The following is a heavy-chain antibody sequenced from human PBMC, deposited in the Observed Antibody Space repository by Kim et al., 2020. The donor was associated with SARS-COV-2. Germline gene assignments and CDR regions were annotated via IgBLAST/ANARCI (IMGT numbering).Heavy chain of an antibody. J-gene: IGHJ5*02. V-gene: IGHV4-59*08. Sequence: SETLSLTCTVSGGSISSYYWSWIRQPPGKGLEWIGYIYYSGSTNYNPSLKSRVTISVDTSKNQFSLKLSSVTAADTAVYYCARHVGGFYYQQLRYFDWFWFDPWGQGTLVTVSS. CDR1: GGSISSYY. CDR3: ARHVGGFYYQQLRYFDWFWFDP. CDR2: IYYSGST. D-gene: IGHD3-9*01.